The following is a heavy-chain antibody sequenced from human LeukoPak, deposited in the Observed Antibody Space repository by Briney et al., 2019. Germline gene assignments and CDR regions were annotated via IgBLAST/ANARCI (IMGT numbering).Heavy chain of an antibody. CDR1: GFTFNKYW. J-gene: IGHJ5*02. D-gene: IGHD3-16*01. Sequence: PGGSLRLSCAASGFTFNKYWMSWVRQAPGKGLEWVANINQDGSERYYVDSVKGRFTISRDNAKKSLYLQMNSLRVEDTAVYYCGRGGGPIDLWGQGTLVTVSS. V-gene: IGHV3-7*01. CDR2: INQDGSER. CDR3: GRGGGPIDL.